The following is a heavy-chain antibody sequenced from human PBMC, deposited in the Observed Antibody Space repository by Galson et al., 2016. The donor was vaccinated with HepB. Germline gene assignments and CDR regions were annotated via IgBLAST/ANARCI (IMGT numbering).Heavy chain of an antibody. CDR2: ISYDGSNK. V-gene: IGHV3-30*18. J-gene: IGHJ4*02. Sequence: SLRLSCAASGFTFSHYGMHWVRQAPGKGLEWVAVISYDGSNKYSTESVKGRFTISRDNSKNTLFLQTNSLRVEDTAVYYCAKAPNPGTTLYPLDYWGQGSLVTVSS. CDR1: GFTFSHYG. CDR3: AKAPNPGTTLYPLDY. D-gene: IGHD1-7*01.